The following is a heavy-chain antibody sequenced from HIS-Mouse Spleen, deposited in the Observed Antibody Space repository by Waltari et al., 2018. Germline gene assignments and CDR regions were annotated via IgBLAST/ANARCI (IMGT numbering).Heavy chain of an antibody. Sequence: QVQQQQWGAGLLKPSETLSLTCAVYGGSFIGYYWSWIRQPPGKGLEWIGEINHSGSTNYNPSLKSRVTISVDTSKNQFSLKLSSVTAADTAVYYCARIQLWLRDAFDIWGQGTMVTVSS. J-gene: IGHJ3*02. V-gene: IGHV4-34*01. CDR1: GGSFIGYY. CDR2: INHSGST. D-gene: IGHD5-18*01. CDR3: ARIQLWLRDAFDI.